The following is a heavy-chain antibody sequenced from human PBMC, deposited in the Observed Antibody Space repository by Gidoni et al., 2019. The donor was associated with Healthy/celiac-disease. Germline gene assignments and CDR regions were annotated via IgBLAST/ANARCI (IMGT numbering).Heavy chain of an antibody. D-gene: IGHD3-10*01. J-gene: IGHJ5*02. CDR1: GGSFSGYY. Sequence: QVQLQQWGAGLLKPSETLYLTCAVYGGSFSGYYWSWIRQPPGKGLEWIGEINHSGSTNYNPSLKSRVTISVDTSKNQFSLKLSSVTAADTAVYYCARGAVRYYGSGRGWFDPWGQGTLVTVSS. CDR3: ARGAVRYYGSGRGWFDP. V-gene: IGHV4-34*01. CDR2: INHSGST.